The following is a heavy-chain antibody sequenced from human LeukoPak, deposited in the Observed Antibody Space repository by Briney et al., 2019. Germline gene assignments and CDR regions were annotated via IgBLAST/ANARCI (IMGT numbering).Heavy chain of an antibody. V-gene: IGHV4-39*01. CDR1: GGSISSSSYY. D-gene: IGHD5-18*01. Sequence: SETLSLTCTVSGGSISSSSYYWGWIRQPPGKGLEWIGSIYYSGSTYYNPSLKSRVTISVDTSKNQFSLKLSSVTAADTAVYYCARQLSRWIQLYDYWGQGNLVTVSS. J-gene: IGHJ4*02. CDR2: IYYSGST. CDR3: ARQLSRWIQLYDY.